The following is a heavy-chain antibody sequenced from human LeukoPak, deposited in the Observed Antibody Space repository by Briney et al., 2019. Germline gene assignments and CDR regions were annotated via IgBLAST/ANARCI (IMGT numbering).Heavy chain of an antibody. V-gene: IGHV3-53*01. D-gene: IGHD6-19*01. CDR1: GFTVSSNY. CDR2: IYSGGST. J-gene: IGHJ5*02. Sequence: GGSLRLSCAASGFTVSSNYMSWVRQAPGKGLEWVSVIYSGGSTYYADSVKGRFTISRDNSKNTLYLQMNSLRAEDTAVYYWAREAGTGPKWFEPWGQGTLVPVSS. CDR3: AREAGTGPKWFEP.